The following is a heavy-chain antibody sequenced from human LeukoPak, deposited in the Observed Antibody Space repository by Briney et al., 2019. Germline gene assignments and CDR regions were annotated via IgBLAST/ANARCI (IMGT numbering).Heavy chain of an antibody. CDR2: IYYSGST. Sequence: PSQTLSLTCTVSGGSISSGGYYWSWIRQHPGEGLEWIGYIYYSGSTYYNPSLKSRVTISVDTSKNQFSLKLSSVTAADTAVYHCARGRYDILTGYDDAFDIWGQGTMVTVSS. CDR1: GGSISSGGYY. D-gene: IGHD3-9*01. V-gene: IGHV4-31*03. J-gene: IGHJ3*02. CDR3: ARGRYDILTGYDDAFDI.